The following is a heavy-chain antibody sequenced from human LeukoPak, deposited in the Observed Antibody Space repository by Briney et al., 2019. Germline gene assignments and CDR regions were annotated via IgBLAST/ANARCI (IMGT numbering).Heavy chain of an antibody. CDR3: AKDMSPDYGSGSYYTT. CDR1: GFTFDDYA. V-gene: IGHV3-43D*03. D-gene: IGHD3-10*01. J-gene: IGHJ5*02. CDR2: ISWDGGST. Sequence: PGGSLRLSCAASGFTFDDYAMHWVRQAPGKGLEWVSLISWDGGSTYYADSVKGRFTISRDNSKNSLYLQMNSLRAEDTALYYCAKDMSPDYGSGSYYTTWGQGTLVTVSS.